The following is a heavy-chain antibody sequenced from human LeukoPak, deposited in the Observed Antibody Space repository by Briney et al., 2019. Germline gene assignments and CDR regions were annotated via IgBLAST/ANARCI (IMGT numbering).Heavy chain of an antibody. CDR1: GFTFSSYS. D-gene: IGHD5-18*01. CDR3: ASDAQLWSRGRKGERAFDI. V-gene: IGHV3-21*01. J-gene: IGHJ3*02. CDR2: ISSSSSYI. Sequence: GGSLRLSCAASGFTFSSYSMNWVRQAPGKGLEWVSSISSSSSYIYYADSVKGRFTISRDNAKNSLYLQMNSLRAEDTAVYYCASDAQLWSRGRKGERAFDIWGQGTMVTVSS.